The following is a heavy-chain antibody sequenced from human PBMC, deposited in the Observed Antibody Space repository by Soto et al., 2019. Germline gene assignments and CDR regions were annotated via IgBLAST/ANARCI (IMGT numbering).Heavy chain of an antibody. D-gene: IGHD6-13*01. CDR2: IIPVFGTV. CDR3: ARGNQYSSSWYTWFDP. J-gene: IGHJ5*02. CDR1: GGSLSSYT. Sequence: QVQLVQSGAEVKMPGSSVMVSCKASGGSLSSYTISWVRQAPGQGFEWLGGIIPVFGTVKYAQRFQGRVTITPDESTGTVYMELSSLRSEDTAVYYCARGNQYSSSWYTWFDPWGQGTLVIVSS. V-gene: IGHV1-69*01.